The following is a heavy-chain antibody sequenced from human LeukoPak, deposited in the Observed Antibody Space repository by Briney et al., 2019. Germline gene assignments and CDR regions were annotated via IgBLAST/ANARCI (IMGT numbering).Heavy chain of an antibody. J-gene: IGHJ4*02. D-gene: IGHD6-19*01. CDR3: AKEGSGWWLFDY. CDR2: IRNDGNKK. V-gene: IGHV3-30*02. CDR1: GFTFSSYG. Sequence: GGSLRLSCAASGFTFSSYGMHWVRQAPGKGLEWVAFIRNDGNKKYYADSVKGRFTISRDNSKKMVYLQINSLKTEDTAVYYCAKEGSGWWLFDYWGQGTLVTVSS.